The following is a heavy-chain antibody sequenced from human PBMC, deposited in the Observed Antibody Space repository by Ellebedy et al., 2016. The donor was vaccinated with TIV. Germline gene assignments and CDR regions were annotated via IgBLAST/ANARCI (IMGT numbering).Heavy chain of an antibody. CDR3: ARDFVSGGVDV. CDR1: GFLVSTNY. J-gene: IGHJ6*02. D-gene: IGHD5/OR15-5a*01. Sequence: GESLKISXAASGFLVSTNYMSWVRQAPGKGLEWVSVIYSGGTTYYADSVRGRFTISRDNSKNTLYLHMNSLRAEDTAVYFCARDFVSGGVDVWGQGTTVTVSS. CDR2: IYSGGTT. V-gene: IGHV3-53*01.